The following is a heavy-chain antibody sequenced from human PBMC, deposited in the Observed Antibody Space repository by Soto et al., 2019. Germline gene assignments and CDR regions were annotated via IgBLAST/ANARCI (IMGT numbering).Heavy chain of an antibody. D-gene: IGHD2-15*01. Sequence: GGSLRLSCAASGFTFSSYWMHWVRQAPGKGLVWVSRINSDGGSTSYADSVKGRFTISRDNAKKTLYLQMNSLRAEETAVYYCARGGIVVVENWFDPWGQGTLVTVSS. CDR3: ARGGIVVVENWFDP. J-gene: IGHJ5*02. CDR2: INSDGGST. CDR1: GFTFSSYW. V-gene: IGHV3-74*01.